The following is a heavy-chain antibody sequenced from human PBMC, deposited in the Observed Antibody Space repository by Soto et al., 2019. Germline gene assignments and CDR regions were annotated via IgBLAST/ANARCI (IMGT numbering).Heavy chain of an antibody. CDR2: IYYSRST. CDR3: ARHPNRYCSGGSCYRYYYGMDV. CDR1: GGSISSSIYS. D-gene: IGHD2-15*01. V-gene: IGHV4-39*01. Sequence: SETLSLTCTVSGGSISSSIYSWGWIRQPAGKGLEWIGSIYYSRSTYYNHSLKSRVTISIDTSKNQFSLKLSSVTAADTAVYYCARHPNRYCSGGSCYRYYYGMDVRDQGTTVTVSS. J-gene: IGHJ6*02.